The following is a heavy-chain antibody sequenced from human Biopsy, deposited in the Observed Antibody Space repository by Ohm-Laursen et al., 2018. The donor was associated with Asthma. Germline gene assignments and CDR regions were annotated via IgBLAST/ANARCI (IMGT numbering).Heavy chain of an antibody. CDR1: GYTFIGCH. V-gene: IGHV1-2*06. D-gene: IGHD6-13*01. Sequence: ASVKVSCKASGYTFIGCHMHWMRQAPGQGLEWMGRINPNSGGTNCAQKFQGRVTMTRDTSISTAYMEVSRLRSDDTAVYYCARGQKSAGDRWFDPWGQGTLVTVSS. J-gene: IGHJ5*02. CDR3: ARGQKSAGDRWFDP. CDR2: INPNSGGT.